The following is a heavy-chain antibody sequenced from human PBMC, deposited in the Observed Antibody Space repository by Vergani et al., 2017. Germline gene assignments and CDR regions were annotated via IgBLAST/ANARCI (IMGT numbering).Heavy chain of an antibody. Sequence: QVQLQESGPGLVKSSETLSLTCSVSFDSIRNLYCNWIRQPPGKGLEWIGSIHYSENTNYNPSLKTRVTISVDTSKNQFSLTLTSVTAADTAVYYCARDYYGSGSYYKNWFDPWGQGTLVTVSS. CDR3: ARDYYGSGSYYKNWFDP. J-gene: IGHJ5*02. CDR2: IHYSENT. V-gene: IGHV4-59*11. CDR1: FDSIRNLY. D-gene: IGHD3-10*01.